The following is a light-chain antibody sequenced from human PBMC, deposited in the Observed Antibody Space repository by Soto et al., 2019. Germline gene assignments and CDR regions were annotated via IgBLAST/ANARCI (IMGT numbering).Light chain of an antibody. CDR2: DVS. J-gene: IGLJ1*01. V-gene: IGLV2-14*01. Sequence: QSALTQPASVSGSPGQSITISCTGTSSDVGGYNYVSWYQQHPGKAPKLMIFDVSNRPSGVSNRFSGSKSGNTASLTSSGLQAEDEDYYYCSADTSSSTLFGTGTKLTVL. CDR3: SADTSSSTL. CDR1: SSDVGGYNY.